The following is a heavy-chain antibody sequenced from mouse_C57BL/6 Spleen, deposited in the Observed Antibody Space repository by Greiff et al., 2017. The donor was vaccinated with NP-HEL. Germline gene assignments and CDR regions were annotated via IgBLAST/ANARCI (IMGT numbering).Heavy chain of an antibody. Sequence: EVQLQQSGAELVKPGASVKLSCTASGFNIKDYYMHWVKQRTEQGLEWIGRIDPEDGETKSAPKFQGKATITADTSSHTAYLQLSSLTSEDTAVYYCARNDYDDWYFDVWGTGTTVTVSS. J-gene: IGHJ1*03. CDR2: IDPEDGET. V-gene: IGHV14-2*01. CDR1: GFNIKDYY. CDR3: ARNDYDDWYFDV. D-gene: IGHD2-4*01.